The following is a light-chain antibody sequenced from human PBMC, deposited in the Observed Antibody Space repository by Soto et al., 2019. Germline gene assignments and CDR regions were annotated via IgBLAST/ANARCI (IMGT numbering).Light chain of an antibody. CDR3: QQYNSNSWT. CDR1: QTINGW. Sequence: DIQMTQSPSTLSASVGDRVTITCRASQTINGWLAWYQQKPGKAPNLLIYKASSLESGVPSRFSGSGSGTEFTLTISSLQVDDFATYYCQQYNSNSWTFGQGTKV. CDR2: KAS. V-gene: IGKV1-5*03. J-gene: IGKJ1*01.